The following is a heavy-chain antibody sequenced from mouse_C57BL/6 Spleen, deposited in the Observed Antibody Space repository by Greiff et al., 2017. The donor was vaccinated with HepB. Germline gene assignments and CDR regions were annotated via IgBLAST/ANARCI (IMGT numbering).Heavy chain of an antibody. CDR3: ARSGGSSPNY. J-gene: IGHJ2*01. D-gene: IGHD1-1*01. Sequence: VQLQESGAELVKPGASVKMSCKASGYTFTSYWITWVKQRPGQGLEWIGDIYPGSGSTNYNEKFKSKATLTVDTSSSTAYMQLSSLTSEDSAVYYCARSGGSSPNYWGQGTTLTVSS. V-gene: IGHV1-55*01. CDR2: IYPGSGST. CDR1: GYTFTSYW.